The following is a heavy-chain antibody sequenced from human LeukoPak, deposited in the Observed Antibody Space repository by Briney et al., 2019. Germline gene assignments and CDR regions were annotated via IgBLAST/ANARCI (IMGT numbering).Heavy chain of an antibody. CDR2: IYTSGST. V-gene: IGHV4-61*02. D-gene: IGHD3-22*01. CDR3: AREVGYYDSSGYSISNWFDP. Sequence: PSETLSLTCTVSGGSISSGSYYWSWIRQPAGKGLEWIGRIYTSGSTNYNPSLKSRVTISVDTSKNQFSLKLSSVTAADTAVYYCAREVGYYDSSGYSISNWFDPWGQGTLVTVSS. CDR1: GGSISSGSYY. J-gene: IGHJ5*02.